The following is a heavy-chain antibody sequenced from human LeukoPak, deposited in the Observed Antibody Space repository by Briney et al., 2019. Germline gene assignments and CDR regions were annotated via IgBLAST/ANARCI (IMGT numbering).Heavy chain of an antibody. V-gene: IGHV1-8*01. Sequence: ASVKVSCKASGYTFTSYDINWVRQATGQGLEWMGWMNPNSGNTGYAQKFQGRVTMTRNTSISTAYMELSSLRSEDTAVYYCAREYYGSGSYAADYWGQGTLVTVSS. CDR2: MNPNSGNT. D-gene: IGHD3-10*01. CDR3: AREYYGSGSYAADY. CDR1: GYTFTSYD. J-gene: IGHJ4*02.